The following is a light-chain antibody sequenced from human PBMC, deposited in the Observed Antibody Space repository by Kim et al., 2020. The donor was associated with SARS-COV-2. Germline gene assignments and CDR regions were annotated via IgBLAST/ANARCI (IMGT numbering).Light chain of an antibody. CDR3: QVWGTSSDHVV. J-gene: IGLJ2*01. Sequence: PRKTARTTCGGNNLGSKSVHWYQQKPGQAPVLVIYYDTDRHSGIPERFSGSNSGNTATLTISRVEAGDEADYYCQVWGTSSDHVVFGGGTQLTVL. CDR1: NLGSKS. CDR2: YDT. V-gene: IGLV3-21*04.